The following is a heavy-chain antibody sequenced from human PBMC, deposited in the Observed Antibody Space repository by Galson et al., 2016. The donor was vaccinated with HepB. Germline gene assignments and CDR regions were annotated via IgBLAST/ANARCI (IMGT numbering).Heavy chain of an antibody. D-gene: IGHD1-1*01. V-gene: IGHV1-18*01. CDR1: GYTFANQG. CDR3: ARGSSLVRYGDY. J-gene: IGHJ4*02. Sequence: SVKVSCKASGYTFANQGITWVRQAPGQGLEWMGWISAYNGDTFYAQKVQGRVTMTTDTSTSTSYMEVKNLRYDDTAFYYCARGSSLVRYGDYWGQGALVTVSS. CDR2: ISAYNGDT.